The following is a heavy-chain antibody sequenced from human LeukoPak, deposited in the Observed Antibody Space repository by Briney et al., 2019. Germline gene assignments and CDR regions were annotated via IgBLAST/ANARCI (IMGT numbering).Heavy chain of an antibody. D-gene: IGHD1-26*01. CDR3: AKLRVGALDY. CDR2: ISSSGSTI. Sequence: GGSLRLSCAASGFTFSSYEMNWVRQAPGKGLEWVSYISSSGSTIYYADSVKGRLTISRDNAKNSLYLQMNSLRAEDTAVYYCAKLRVGALDYWGQGTLVTVSS. V-gene: IGHV3-48*03. CDR1: GFTFSSYE. J-gene: IGHJ4*02.